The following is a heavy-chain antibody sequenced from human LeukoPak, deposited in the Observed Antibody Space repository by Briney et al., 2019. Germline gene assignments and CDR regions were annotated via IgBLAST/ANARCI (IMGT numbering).Heavy chain of an antibody. CDR1: GYTFTDYY. V-gene: IGHV1-2*02. D-gene: IGHD1-26*01. J-gene: IGHJ4*02. CDR2: INPNNDDT. CDR3: ARGRRNLVGDTNAGDFFDF. Sequence: ASVKVSCKASGYTFTDYYMHWVRQAPGQGLEWMGWINPNNDDTNYAQKFQGRVTMTRDTSISTAYIEVTRLRSDDTAVYYCARGRRNLVGDTNAGDFFDFWGQGTLVTVSS.